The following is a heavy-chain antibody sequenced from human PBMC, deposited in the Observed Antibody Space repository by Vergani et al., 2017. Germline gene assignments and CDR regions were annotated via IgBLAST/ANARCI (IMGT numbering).Heavy chain of an antibody. CDR1: EFTFSRYA. Sequence: QVQLVESGGGVVQPGRSLRLSCAASEFTFSRYAMHWVRPAPGKGPEWVALISYDGSNKYYGDSAKGRFTISRDNSKNTLYPQMNSLRAEDTAVYYCARNPGYCSSTSCQYYYYYMDVWGKGTTVTVSS. J-gene: IGHJ6*03. CDR2: ISYDGSNK. D-gene: IGHD2-2*01. CDR3: ARNPGYCSSTSCQYYYYYMDV. V-gene: IGHV3-30-3*01.